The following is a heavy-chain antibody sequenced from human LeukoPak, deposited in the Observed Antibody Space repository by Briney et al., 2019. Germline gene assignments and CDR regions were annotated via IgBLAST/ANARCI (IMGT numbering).Heavy chain of an antibody. CDR3: ARAGELRSSFDY. J-gene: IGHJ4*02. CDR2: ISYDGSNK. D-gene: IGHD4-17*01. Sequence: GGSLRLSCAASGFTFSSYGMHWVRQAPGKGLEWVAVISYDGSNKYYADSVKGRFTISRDNSKNTLYLQMNSLRAEDTAVYYCARAGELRSSFDYWGQGTLVTVSS. V-gene: IGHV3-30*03. CDR1: GFTFSSYG.